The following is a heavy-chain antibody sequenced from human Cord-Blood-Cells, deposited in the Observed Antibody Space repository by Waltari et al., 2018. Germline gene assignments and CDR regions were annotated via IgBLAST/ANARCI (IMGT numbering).Heavy chain of an antibody. D-gene: IGHD1-26*01. CDR1: GGSLRSYY. V-gene: IGHV4-59*01. J-gene: IGHJ6*02. CDR2: IYYSGST. CDR3: ARLLSGSYYYYYGMDV. Sequence: QVQLQESSPGLAKPSETLSLTCTVSGGSLRSYYWTWIRQPPGKGLEWIGYIYYSGSTNYNPSLKSRVTISVDTSKNQFSLKLSSVTAADTAVYYCARLLSGSYYYYYGMDVWGQGTTVTVSS.